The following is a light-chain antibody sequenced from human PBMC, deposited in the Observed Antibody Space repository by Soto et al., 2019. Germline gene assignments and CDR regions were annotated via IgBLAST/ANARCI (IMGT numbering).Light chain of an antibody. CDR2: DTF. Sequence: EVVLTQSPATLSLSPGTGATLSCRASQIVTSSLAWYQQRPGLSPRLLIYDTFTRATGIPARFSATGAGTDFTLTISSLEPEDSAVYFCQQYGSSPQTFGQGTKLEIK. V-gene: IGKV3D-20*01. J-gene: IGKJ2*01. CDR1: QIVTSS. CDR3: QQYGSSPQT.